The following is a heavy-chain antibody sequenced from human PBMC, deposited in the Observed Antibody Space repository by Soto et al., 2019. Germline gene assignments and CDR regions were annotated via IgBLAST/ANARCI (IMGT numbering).Heavy chain of an antibody. D-gene: IGHD2-15*01. Sequence: HPGGSLRLSCVGSGFTLSDHYIDWVRQAPGKGLEWVGRSRHKPENYATEYAASVKGRFTISRDDSKNSLYLQMNSLKTEDTAVYYCTRSSYLSRWYNWFDPWGQGTLVTVSS. CDR3: TRSSYLSRWYNWFDP. V-gene: IGHV3-72*01. CDR1: GFTLSDHY. J-gene: IGHJ5*02. CDR2: SRHKPENYAT.